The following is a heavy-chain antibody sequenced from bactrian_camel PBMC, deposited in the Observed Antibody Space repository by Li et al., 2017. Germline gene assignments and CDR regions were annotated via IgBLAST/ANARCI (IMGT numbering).Heavy chain of an antibody. V-gene: IGHV3S54*01. D-gene: IGHD6*01. Sequence: HVQLVESGGGSVQTGGSLRLSCEASRYIYNTCVAWFRQAPGKEREGVAVIYGRPESTVTYYADLVKGRFTISRDDAKNTVYLQMNNLQPEDTATYYCAEGRGSRGEHCYSLNYWGQGTQVTVS. CDR3: AEGRGSRGEHCYSLNY. CDR2: IYGRPEST. CDR1: RYIYNTC. J-gene: IGHJ4*01.